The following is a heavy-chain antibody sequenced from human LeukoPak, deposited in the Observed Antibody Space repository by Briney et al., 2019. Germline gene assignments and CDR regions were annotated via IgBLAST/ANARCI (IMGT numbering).Heavy chain of an antibody. CDR3: ARDHRVAAAGTNWFDP. Sequence: ASVKVSCKASGYTFTGYYMHWERQAPGQGLEWMGRINPNSGGTNYAQKFQGRVTMTRDTSISTAYMELSRLRSDDTAVYYCARDHRVAAAGTNWFDPWGQGTLVTVSS. V-gene: IGHV1-2*06. CDR1: GYTFTGYY. D-gene: IGHD6-13*01. CDR2: INPNSGGT. J-gene: IGHJ5*02.